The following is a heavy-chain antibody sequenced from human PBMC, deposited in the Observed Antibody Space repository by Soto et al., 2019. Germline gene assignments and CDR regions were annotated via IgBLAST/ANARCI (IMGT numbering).Heavy chain of an antibody. J-gene: IGHJ6*02. V-gene: IGHV1-69*02. Sequence: QVQLVQSGAEVKKPGSSVKVSCKASGGTFSSYTISWVRQAPGQGLEWMGRIIPILGIANYAQKFQGRVTITADKSTSTAYMELSSLRSEDTAVYYCASIRCRPDFHYYYYYGMDVWGQGTTVTVSS. CDR3: ASIRCRPDFHYYYYYGMDV. CDR2: IIPILGIA. D-gene: IGHD3-3*01. CDR1: GGTFSSYT.